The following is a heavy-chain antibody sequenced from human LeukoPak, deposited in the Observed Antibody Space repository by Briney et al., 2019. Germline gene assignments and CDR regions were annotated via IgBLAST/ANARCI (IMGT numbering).Heavy chain of an antibody. J-gene: IGHJ4*02. CDR3: ARGHTATSYFDY. Sequence: GGSLRLSCAASGFTFSSYSMNWVRQAPGKGLEWVSSISSSSSYIYYADSVKGRFTISRDNAKNSLYLQMNSLRAEDTAVYYCARGHTATSYFDYWGQGTLVTVSS. CDR2: ISSSSSYI. CDR1: GFTFSSYS. V-gene: IGHV3-21*01. D-gene: IGHD4-17*01.